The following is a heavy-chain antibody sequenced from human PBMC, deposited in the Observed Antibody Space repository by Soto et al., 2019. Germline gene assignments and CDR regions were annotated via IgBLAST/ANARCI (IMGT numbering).Heavy chain of an antibody. D-gene: IGHD5-18*01. CDR3: ARTRGVDTAMASYYFHY. V-gene: IGHV2-26*01. CDR1: GFSLSNARMG. J-gene: IGHJ4*02. CDR2: IFSNDEK. Sequence: SGPTLVNPTETLTLTCTVSGFSLSNARMGVSWIRQPPGKALEWLAHIFSNDEKSYSTSLKSRLTISKDTSKSQVVLTMTNMDPVDTATYYCARTRGVDTAMASYYFHYWGQGTLVTVSS.